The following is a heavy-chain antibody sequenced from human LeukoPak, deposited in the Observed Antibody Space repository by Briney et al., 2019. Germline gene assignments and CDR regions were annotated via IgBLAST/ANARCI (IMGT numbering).Heavy chain of an antibody. D-gene: IGHD6-13*01. J-gene: IGHJ4*02. CDR2: IGGNGART. V-gene: IGHV3-23*01. CDR3: AKVTAWYSSSWYLAD. CDR1: GFTFSSYA. Sequence: GGSLRLSCAASGFTFSSYAMSWARQAPGVGLEWVSAIGGNGARTYYADSVRGRFTISRDNSKNTLYLQMNSLRAEDTAVYYCAKVTAWYSSSWYLADWGQGTLVTVSS.